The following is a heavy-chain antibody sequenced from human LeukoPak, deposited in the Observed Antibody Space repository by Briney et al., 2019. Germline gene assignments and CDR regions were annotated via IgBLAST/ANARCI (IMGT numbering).Heavy chain of an antibody. V-gene: IGHV4-38-2*02. CDR3: AREYSSSDDLGYYYYMDV. CDR1: GYSISSGYY. J-gene: IGHJ6*03. CDR2: IYHSGST. D-gene: IGHD6-6*01. Sequence: PSETLSLTCTVSGYSISSGYYWGWIRQPPGKGLEWIGSIYHSGSTYYNPSLKSRVTISVDTSKNQFSLKLSSVTAADTAVYYCAREYSSSDDLGYYYYMDVWGKGTTVTISS.